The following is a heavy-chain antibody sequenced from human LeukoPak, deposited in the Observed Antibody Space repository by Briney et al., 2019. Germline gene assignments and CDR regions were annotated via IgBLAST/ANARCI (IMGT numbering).Heavy chain of an antibody. Sequence: SETRSLTCTVSGGSISRYYWSWIRRPPGKGLEWIGYIDDSGNTNYNPSLKSQVTISVDKSKNQFSLKLSFVTAADTAMYYCARSDYHNSGSHTVFDAFDIWGQGTRVTVSS. V-gene: IGHV4-59*01. CDR2: IDDSGNT. D-gene: IGHD3-10*01. CDR3: ARSDYHNSGSHTVFDAFDI. J-gene: IGHJ3*02. CDR1: GGSISRYY.